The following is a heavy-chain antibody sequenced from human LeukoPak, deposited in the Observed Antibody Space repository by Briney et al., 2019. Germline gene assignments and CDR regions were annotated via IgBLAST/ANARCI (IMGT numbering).Heavy chain of an antibody. J-gene: IGHJ4*02. CDR1: GGSISSSSYY. CDR2: IYYSGST. Sequence: SETLSLTCTVSGGSISSSSYYWGWIRQPPGKGLEWIGSIYYSGSTYYNPSLRSRVTMSIETSRNQFSLRLSPMTAADTAVYHCARVSGFHFFDYWGRGTLVTVSS. D-gene: IGHD1-26*01. CDR3: ARVSGFHFFDY. V-gene: IGHV4-39*07.